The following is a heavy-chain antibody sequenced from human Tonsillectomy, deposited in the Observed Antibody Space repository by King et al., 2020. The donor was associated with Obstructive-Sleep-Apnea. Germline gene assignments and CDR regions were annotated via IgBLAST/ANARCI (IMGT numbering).Heavy chain of an antibody. CDR2: IKQDGSEK. J-gene: IGHJ4*02. CDR3: ARDHRDPQRYDVLPDLDY. Sequence: VQLVESGGGLVQPGGSLRLSCAASGFTFSSYWMSWVRQAPGKGLEWVANIKQDGSEKYYVDSVKGRFTISGDNAKNSLYLQMNSLRAEDTAVYYCARDHRDPQRYDVLPDLDYWGQGTLVTVSS. D-gene: IGHD6-25*01. CDR1: GFTFSSYW. V-gene: IGHV3-7*01.